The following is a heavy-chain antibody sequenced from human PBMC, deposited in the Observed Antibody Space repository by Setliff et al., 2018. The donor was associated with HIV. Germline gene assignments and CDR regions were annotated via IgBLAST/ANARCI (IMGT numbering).Heavy chain of an antibody. D-gene: IGHD3-3*01. V-gene: IGHV1-18*01. CDR1: GYTFTTYG. J-gene: IGHJ4*02. CDR3: VRDRETVSISGVAVPYFDY. CDR2: INPYNGYT. Sequence: ASVKVSCKASGYTFTTYGISWVRQAPGQGLEWMGWINPYNGYTNYAQKLQGRVSMTTDTSTNTVYMEMLGLKSQDTAVYYCVRDRETVSISGVAVPYFDYWGQGTQVTVSS.